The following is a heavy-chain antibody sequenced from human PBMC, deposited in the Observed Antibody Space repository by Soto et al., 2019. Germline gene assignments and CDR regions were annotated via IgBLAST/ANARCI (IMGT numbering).Heavy chain of an antibody. V-gene: IGHV4-39*01. J-gene: IGHJ5*02. CDR2: IYYSGST. CDR1: GGSISSSSYY. CDR3: ARPAGSSGWYGDWFDP. D-gene: IGHD6-19*01. Sequence: SETLSITCTVSGGSISSSSYYWGWIRQPPGKGLEWIGSIYYSGSTYYNPSLKSRVTISVDTSKNQFSLKLSSVTAADTAVYNCARPAGSSGWYGDWFDPWGQGTLVTVSS.